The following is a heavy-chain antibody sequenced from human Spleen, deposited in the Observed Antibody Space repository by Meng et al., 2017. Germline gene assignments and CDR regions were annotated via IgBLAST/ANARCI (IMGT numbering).Heavy chain of an antibody. D-gene: IGHD1-26*01. CDR2: IETKPNNYAT. V-gene: IGHV3-73*01. CDR1: GVTFSGSD. CDR3: ARDPMVGATDY. J-gene: IGHJ4*02. Sequence: GESLKISCAVSGVTFSGSDIHWVRQASGKGLEWVGRIETKPNNYATSYGESLRGRFTISRDDSKNTAYLQMNSLNTEDTALYYCARDPMVGATDYWGQGTLVTVSS.